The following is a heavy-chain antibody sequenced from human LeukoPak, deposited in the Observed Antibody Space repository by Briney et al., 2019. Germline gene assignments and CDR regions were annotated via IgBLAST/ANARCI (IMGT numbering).Heavy chain of an antibody. Sequence: ASVKVSCKASGYTFTNYGISRVRQAPGQGLEWMGWISAYNGNTNYAQKLQGRVTMTTDTSTSTAYMELRSLRSDDTAVYYCARGRYYDSSGYPTRGIAFDIWGQGTVVTVSS. CDR3: ARGRYYDSSGYPTRGIAFDI. V-gene: IGHV1-18*01. J-gene: IGHJ3*02. CDR1: GYTFTNYG. CDR2: ISAYNGNT. D-gene: IGHD3-22*01.